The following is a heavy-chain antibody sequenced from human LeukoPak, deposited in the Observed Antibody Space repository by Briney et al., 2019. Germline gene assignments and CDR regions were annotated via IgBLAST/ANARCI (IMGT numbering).Heavy chain of an antibody. CDR3: ARDFKDGGSYLTNDY. J-gene: IGHJ4*02. Sequence: KTGGSLRLSCAASGFTFSSYSMNWVRQAPGKGLEWVSSISSSSSYIYYADSVKGRFTISRDNAKNSLYLQMNSLRAEDTAVYYCARDFKDGGSYLTNDYWGQGTLVTVSS. CDR1: GFTFSSYS. V-gene: IGHV3-21*01. D-gene: IGHD1-26*01. CDR2: ISSSSSYI.